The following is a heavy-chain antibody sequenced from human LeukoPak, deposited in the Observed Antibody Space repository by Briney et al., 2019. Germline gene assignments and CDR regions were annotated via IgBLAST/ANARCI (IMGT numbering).Heavy chain of an antibody. J-gene: IGHJ2*01. CDR1: GFTFSSYS. CDR3: AREVMVVAATTFWYFDL. D-gene: IGHD2-15*01. CDR2: ISSSSGYI. V-gene: IGHV3-21*01. Sequence: GGSLRLSCAASGFTFSSYSMNWVRQAPGKGLEWVSSISSSSGYIYYADSVKGRFTVSRDNTKNSLYLQMNSLRAEDTGVYYCAREVMVVAATTFWYFDLWGRGTLITVSS.